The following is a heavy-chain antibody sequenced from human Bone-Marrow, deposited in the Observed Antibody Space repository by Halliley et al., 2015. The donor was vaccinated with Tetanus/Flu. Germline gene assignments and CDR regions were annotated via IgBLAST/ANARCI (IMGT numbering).Heavy chain of an antibody. Sequence: SLRLSCVASGITFSRHAMTWVRQAPGKGLEWVSAISSNGATTYYAESVKGRFTVSRANSENTVSLQMNSLRGEDTAVYYCAKYPNPFDSGNYYTGYYYGMGVWGQGTAVTVSS. D-gene: IGHD3-10*01. CDR2: ISSNGATT. CDR1: GITFSRHA. J-gene: IGHJ6*02. CDR3: AKYPNPFDSGNYYTGYYYGMGV. V-gene: IGHV3-23*01.